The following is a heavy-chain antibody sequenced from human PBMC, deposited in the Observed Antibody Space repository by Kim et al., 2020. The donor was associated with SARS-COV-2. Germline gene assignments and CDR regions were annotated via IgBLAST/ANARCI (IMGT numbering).Heavy chain of an antibody. V-gene: IGHV3-23*01. D-gene: IGHD3-16*01. CDR3: AKLYGDY. J-gene: IGHJ4*02. CDR1: GFTFSSYG. CDR2: ISGSGGST. Sequence: GGSLRLSCAASGFTFSSYGMTWVRQAPGKGLECVSGISGSGGSTFYADSVKGRFTISRDNSKNTLYLQMNSLRAEDTAVYYCAKLYGDYWGQGTLVTVSS.